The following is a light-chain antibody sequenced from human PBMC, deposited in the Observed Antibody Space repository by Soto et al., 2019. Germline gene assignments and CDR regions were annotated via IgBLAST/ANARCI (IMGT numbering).Light chain of an antibody. CDR3: SSYKSSSPLVL. Sequence: QSALTQPASVSGSPGQSITISCTGTSSDVGGYSYVSWYQQHPGKAPKLMIYDVSNRPSGVSNRFSGSKSGNTASLTISGLQAEYEADYYCSSYKSSSPLVLFGGGPKVTVL. J-gene: IGLJ2*01. CDR2: DVS. CDR1: SSDVGGYSY. V-gene: IGLV2-14*03.